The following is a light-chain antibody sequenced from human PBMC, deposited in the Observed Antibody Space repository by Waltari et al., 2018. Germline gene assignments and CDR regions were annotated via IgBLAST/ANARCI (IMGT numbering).Light chain of an antibody. Sequence: EIVMTQSPDALSASPGESATLSCRASERVGSALACYQQRPGQPPRLLIYGASTRATGIPARFSGSGSGTEFTLTISSLQSEDFAVYYCQQYNYWRTFGQGTKVEIK. CDR1: ERVGSA. V-gene: IGKV3-15*01. J-gene: IGKJ1*01. CDR2: GAS. CDR3: QQYNYWRT.